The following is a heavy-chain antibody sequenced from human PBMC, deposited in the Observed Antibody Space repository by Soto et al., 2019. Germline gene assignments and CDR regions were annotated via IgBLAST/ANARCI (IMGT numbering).Heavy chain of an antibody. D-gene: IGHD5-18*01. CDR2: IGTAGDT. CDR1: GFTFSSYD. J-gene: IGHJ6*02. CDR3: ARAAGYSYGSYYYYGMDI. V-gene: IGHV3-13*01. Sequence: PGGSLRLSCAASGFTFSSYDMHWVRQATGKGLEWVSVIGTAGDTYYPGSVKGRFTISRENAKNSFYLQMNSLRAEDTAVYYCARAAGYSYGSYYYYGMDIWGQGTTVTVSS.